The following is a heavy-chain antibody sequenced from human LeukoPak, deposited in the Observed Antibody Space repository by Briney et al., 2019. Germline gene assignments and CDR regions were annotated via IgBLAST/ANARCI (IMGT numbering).Heavy chain of an antibody. CDR3: ARHYTSAWFWLY. V-gene: IGHV4-59*08. D-gene: IGHD6-19*01. CDR2: IYYSGST. Sequence: SETLSLTCTVSGGSIISYYWSWIRQPPGKGLEWIGYIYYSGSTNYNPSLKSRVTLSVDTSKNQFSLKLGSVTAADTAVYYCARHYTSAWFWLYWGQGTLVTVSS. J-gene: IGHJ4*02. CDR1: GGSIISYY.